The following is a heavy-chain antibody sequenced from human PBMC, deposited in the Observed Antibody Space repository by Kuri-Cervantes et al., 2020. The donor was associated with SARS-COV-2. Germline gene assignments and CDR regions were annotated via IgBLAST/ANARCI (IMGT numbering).Heavy chain of an antibody. Sequence: GSLRLSCTVSGGSISSYYWSWIRQPPGEGLEWIGYVYYSGSTNYNPSLKSRVTISVDTSKNQFSLKLSSVTAADTAVYYCARESEAAAAFDYWGQGTLVTVSS. CDR3: ARESEAAAAFDY. V-gene: IGHV4-59*01. CDR2: VYYSGST. CDR1: GGSISSYY. J-gene: IGHJ4*02. D-gene: IGHD6-13*01.